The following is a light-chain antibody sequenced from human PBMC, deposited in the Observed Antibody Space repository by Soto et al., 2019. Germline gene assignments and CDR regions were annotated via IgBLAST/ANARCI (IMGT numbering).Light chain of an antibody. CDR2: GAS. V-gene: IGKV3-20*01. CDR1: QRVNSYY. Sequence: DIVLTQSPGTLSLSPGERATLSCRASQRVNSYYLAWYQQKPGQAATLLNYGASSRATGIPDRFSAVGSGTYFTLTISRLEPEDFAVYYCQQYSSSPPACGGGTKVAIK. CDR3: QQYSSSPPA. J-gene: IGKJ4*01.